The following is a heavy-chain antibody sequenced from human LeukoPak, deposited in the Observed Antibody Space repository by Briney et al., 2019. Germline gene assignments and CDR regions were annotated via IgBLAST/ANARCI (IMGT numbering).Heavy chain of an antibody. D-gene: IGHD2-2*02. CDR3: ARDHRGYCSSTSCYRTLGY. CDR2: INPNSGGT. Sequence: ASVKVSCKASGYTFTVYYMHWVRQAPGQGLEWMGWINPNSGGTNYAQKFQGRVTMTRDTSISTAYMELSRLRSDDTAVYYCARDHRGYCSSTSCYRTLGYWGQGTLVTVSS. CDR1: GYTFTVYY. J-gene: IGHJ4*02. V-gene: IGHV1-2*02.